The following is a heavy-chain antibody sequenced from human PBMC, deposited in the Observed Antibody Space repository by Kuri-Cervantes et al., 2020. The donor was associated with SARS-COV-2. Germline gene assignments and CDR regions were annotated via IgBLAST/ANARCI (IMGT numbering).Heavy chain of an antibody. D-gene: IGHD3-22*01. V-gene: IGHV3-13*04. CDR2: IGTAGDT. Sequence: GESLKISCAASGFTFSSYDMHWVRQATGKGLEWVSAIGTAGDTYYPGSVKGRFTISRENSKNTLYLQMNSLRVEDTAVYYCGTLFKYESSAYRPIENWGQGILVTVSS. CDR1: GFTFSSYD. CDR3: GTLFKYESSAYRPIEN. J-gene: IGHJ4*02.